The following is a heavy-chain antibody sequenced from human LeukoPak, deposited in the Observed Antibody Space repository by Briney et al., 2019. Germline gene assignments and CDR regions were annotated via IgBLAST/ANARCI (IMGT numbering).Heavy chain of an antibody. J-gene: IGHJ4*02. CDR1: GGSINNDY. V-gene: IGHV4-59*01. D-gene: IGHD3-16*01. Sequence: KPSETLPLTCTVSGGSINNDYWSWIRQPPGKGLEWLGYIKYNGYTNYNPSLKSRVTMSIDASKKQFSLKLSSVTAADTAVYYCARSKMLLREGFDYWGQGTLVTVSS. CDR3: ARSKMLLREGFDY. CDR2: IKYNGYT.